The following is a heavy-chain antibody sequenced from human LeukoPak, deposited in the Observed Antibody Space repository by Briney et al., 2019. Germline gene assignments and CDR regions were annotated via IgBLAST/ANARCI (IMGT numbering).Heavy chain of an antibody. CDR1: GFTFSNYW. V-gene: IGHV3-9*01. CDR3: AKLDCSGGSCNYYGMDV. D-gene: IGHD2-15*01. J-gene: IGHJ6*02. Sequence: GGSLRLSCAASGFTFSNYWMHWVRRAPGKGLVWVSGISWNSGSIGYADSVKGRFTISRDNAKNSLYLQMNSLRAEDTALYYCAKLDCSGGSCNYYGMDVWGQGTTVTVSS. CDR2: ISWNSGSI.